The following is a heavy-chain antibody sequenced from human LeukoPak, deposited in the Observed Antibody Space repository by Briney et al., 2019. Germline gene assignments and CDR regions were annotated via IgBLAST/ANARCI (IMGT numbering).Heavy chain of an antibody. D-gene: IGHD2-2*01. J-gene: IGHJ4*02. CDR1: GFTFSSYS. CDR2: ISSSSYI. CDR3: ARDQGYCSSTSCYAHYFDF. Sequence: PGGSLRLSCAASGFTFSSYSMNWVRQAPGKGLEWVSSISSSSYIYYADSVKGRFTISRDNAKNSLYLQMNSLRVEDTAVYYCARDQGYCSSTSCYAHYFDFWGQGTLVTVSS. V-gene: IGHV3-21*01.